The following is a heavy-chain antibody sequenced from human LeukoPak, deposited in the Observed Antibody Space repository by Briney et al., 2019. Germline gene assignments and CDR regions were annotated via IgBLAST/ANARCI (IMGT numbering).Heavy chain of an antibody. CDR2: ISSSSSYI. CDR3: ARVFSDYIGYYFDY. J-gene: IGHJ4*02. Sequence: PGGSLRLSCAASGFTFSSYGMHWVRQAPGKGLEWVSSISSSSSYIYYADSVKGRFTISRDNAKNSLYLQMNSLRAEDTAVYYCARVFSDYIGYYFDYWGQGTLVTVSS. V-gene: IGHV3-21*01. D-gene: IGHD4-11*01. CDR1: GFTFSSYG.